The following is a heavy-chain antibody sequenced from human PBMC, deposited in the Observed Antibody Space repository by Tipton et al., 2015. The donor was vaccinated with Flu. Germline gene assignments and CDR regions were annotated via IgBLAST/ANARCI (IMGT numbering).Heavy chain of an antibody. Sequence: QLVQSGGGLIQPGGSLRLSCAASGFTVSSNYMSWVRQAPGKGLEWVSVIYSGGSTYYADSVKGRFTISRDNSKNTLYLQMNSLRAEDTAVYYCARVMIVVGSDAFDIWGQGTMVTVSS. CDR2: IYSGGST. D-gene: IGHD3-22*01. CDR1: GFTVSSNY. CDR3: ARVMIVVGSDAFDI. J-gene: IGHJ3*02. V-gene: IGHV3-53*01.